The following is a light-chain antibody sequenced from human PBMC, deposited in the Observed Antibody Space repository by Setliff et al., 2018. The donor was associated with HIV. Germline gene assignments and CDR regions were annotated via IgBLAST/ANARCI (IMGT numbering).Light chain of an antibody. J-gene: IGLJ1*01. CDR1: RSNIGRNS. CDR2: SNI. Sequence: QSVLTQPPSASGTPGQRVTISCSGSRSNIGRNSVTWYQQFPGAAPKLLIYSNIQQPSGVPDRFSGSKSGSSASLAISGLQSEDEADYYCSSYTNISTYIFGSGTKVTVL. V-gene: IGLV1-44*01. CDR3: SSYTNISTYI.